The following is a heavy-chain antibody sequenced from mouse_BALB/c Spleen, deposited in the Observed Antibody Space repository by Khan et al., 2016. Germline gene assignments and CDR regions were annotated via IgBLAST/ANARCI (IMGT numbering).Heavy chain of an antibody. D-gene: IGHD2-5*01. V-gene: IGHV1-9*01. CDR1: GYTFSSYW. J-gene: IGHJ4*01. CDR2: ILPGSGTT. Sequence: QVQLKESGAELMKPGASVKISCKATGYTFSSYWIEWVKQRPGHGLEWIGEILPGSGTTNYNEKFKGKATSTADTSSNTAYMQLSSLTSEDSAVYSCSRSYYINYDAMDYWGQGTSVTVSS. CDR3: SRSYYINYDAMDY.